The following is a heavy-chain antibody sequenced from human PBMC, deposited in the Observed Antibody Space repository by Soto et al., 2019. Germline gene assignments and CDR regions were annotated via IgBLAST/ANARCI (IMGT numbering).Heavy chain of an antibody. J-gene: IGHJ4*02. D-gene: IGHD3-22*01. CDR3: AKGYYYDSSGYPYFDY. CDR2: ISGSGGST. CDR1: GFTFSSYA. Sequence: GGSLRLSCAASGFTFSSYAMSWVRQAPGKGLEWVSAISGSGGSTYYADSVKGRFTISRDNSKNTLYLQMNSLRAEDTAVYYCAKGYYYDSSGYPYFDYWGQGTLVTV. V-gene: IGHV3-23*01.